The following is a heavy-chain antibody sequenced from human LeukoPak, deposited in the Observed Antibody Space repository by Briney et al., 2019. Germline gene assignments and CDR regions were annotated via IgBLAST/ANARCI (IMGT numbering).Heavy chain of an antibody. J-gene: IGHJ4*02. CDR1: GFTFSSYA. CDR2: ISYDGSNK. CDR3: ARDQVLRFLEWLIDY. D-gene: IGHD3-3*01. V-gene: IGHV3-30-3*01. Sequence: GGSRRLSCAASGFTFSSYAMHWVRQAPGEGLEWVAVISYDGSNKYYADSVKGRFTISRDNSKNTLYLQMNSLRAEDTAVYYCARDQVLRFLEWLIDYWGQGTLVTVSS.